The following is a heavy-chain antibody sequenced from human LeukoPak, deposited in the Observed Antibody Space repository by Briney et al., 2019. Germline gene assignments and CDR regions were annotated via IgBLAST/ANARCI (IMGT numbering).Heavy chain of an antibody. CDR2: ISAYNGNT. J-gene: IGHJ4*02. Sequence: ASVKVSCKASGYTFTSYGISWVRQAPGQGLEWMGWISAYNGNTNYAQKLQGRVTMTTDTSTSTAYMELRSLRSDDTAVYYCARVLNYYDSSGYPYYFDYWGQGTLVTVSS. V-gene: IGHV1-18*01. CDR1: GYTFTSYG. CDR3: ARVLNYYDSSGYPYYFDY. D-gene: IGHD3-22*01.